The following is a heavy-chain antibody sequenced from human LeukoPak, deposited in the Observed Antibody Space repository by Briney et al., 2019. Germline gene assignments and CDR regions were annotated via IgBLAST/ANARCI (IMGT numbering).Heavy chain of an antibody. D-gene: IGHD2-15*01. Sequence: PSETLSLTCAVYGGSFSGYYWSWIRQPPGKGLEWIGEINHSGSTNYNPSLKSRVTISVDMSKNQFSLKLSSVTAADTAVYYCARHKLTYYFDSWGQGTLVTVSS. CDR3: ARHKLTYYFDS. CDR2: INHSGST. CDR1: GGSFSGYY. V-gene: IGHV4-34*01. J-gene: IGHJ4*02.